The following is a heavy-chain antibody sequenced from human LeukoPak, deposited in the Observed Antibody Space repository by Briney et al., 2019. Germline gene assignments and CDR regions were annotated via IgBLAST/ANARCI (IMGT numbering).Heavy chain of an antibody. J-gene: IGHJ5*02. V-gene: IGHV3-23*01. CDR2: ISGSGGST. D-gene: IGHD3-22*01. CDR1: GFTFSSYA. CDR3: ARDQNSSGYYIRFDP. Sequence: GGSLRLSCAASGFTFSSYAMSWVRQAPGKGLEWVSAISGSGGSTYYADSVKGRFTISRDNSKNTLYLQMNSLRAEDTAVYYCARDQNSSGYYIRFDPWGQGTLVTVSS.